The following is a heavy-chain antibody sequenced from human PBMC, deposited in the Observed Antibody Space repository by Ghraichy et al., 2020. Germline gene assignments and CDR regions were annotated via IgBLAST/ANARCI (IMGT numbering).Heavy chain of an antibody. CDR3: ARDPPYVYDTFDI. CDR2: TYSRSKWYS. V-gene: IGHV6-1*01. Sequence: SQTLSLTCAISGDSVSSNSAAWNWIRQSPSKGLEWLGRTYSRSKWYSDYAPSVKGRITINVDTSKNQFSLQLSSVTPEDTAVYYCARDPPYVYDTFDIWGQGTMVTVSS. CDR1: GDSVSSNSAA. D-gene: IGHD5/OR15-5a*01. J-gene: IGHJ3*02.